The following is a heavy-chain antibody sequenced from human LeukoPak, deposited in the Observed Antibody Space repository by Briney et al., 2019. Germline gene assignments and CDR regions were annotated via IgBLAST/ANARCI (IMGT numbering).Heavy chain of an antibody. CDR1: GDTFSSYA. D-gene: IGHD6-19*01. CDR2: IIPILGIA. CDR3: ARASVADSGYYFDY. J-gene: IGHJ4*02. V-gene: IGHV1-69*04. Sequence: LVKVSCKASGDTFSSYAISWVRQAPGQGLEWMGRIIPILGIANYAQKFQGRVTITADKSTSTAYMELSSLRSEDTAVYYCARASVADSGYYFDYWGQGTLVTVSS.